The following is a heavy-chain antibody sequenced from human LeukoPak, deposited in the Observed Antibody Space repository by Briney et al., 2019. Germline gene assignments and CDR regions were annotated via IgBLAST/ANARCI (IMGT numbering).Heavy chain of an antibody. D-gene: IGHD6-13*01. V-gene: IGHV4-59*01. CDR1: GGSISSYY. CDR2: IYCSGST. CDR3: ARGRGQQLGFYNY. Sequence: SETLSLTCTVSGGSISSYYWSWIRQPPGKGLEWIGYIYCSGSTNYNPSLKSRVTISVDTSKNQFSLKLSSVTAADTAVYYCARGRGQQLGFYNYWGQGTLVTVSS. J-gene: IGHJ4*02.